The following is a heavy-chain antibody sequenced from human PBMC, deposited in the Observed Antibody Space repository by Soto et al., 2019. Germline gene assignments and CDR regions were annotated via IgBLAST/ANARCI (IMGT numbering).Heavy chain of an antibody. CDR2: ISSDGSDK. CDR1: GITFRNFG. J-gene: IGHJ4*02. Sequence: QVQLVESGGGVVQPGRSPRLYCAASGITFRNFGMHWVRQAPGKGLEWVAAISSDGSDKYYSDSVKGRFTISRDNSKNTLFLQINSLRVEDTAVYYCSKGSEVARQELDYWGQGPLVTLSS. CDR3: SKGSEVARQELDY. V-gene: IGHV3-30*18. D-gene: IGHD2-15*01.